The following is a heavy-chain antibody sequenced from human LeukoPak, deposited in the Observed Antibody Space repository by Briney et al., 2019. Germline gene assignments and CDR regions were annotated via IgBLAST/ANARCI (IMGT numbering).Heavy chain of an antibody. J-gene: IGHJ4*02. CDR1: GFTFSNYG. CDR3: ARHLGTPGTRGFDY. Sequence: GTLRLSCAASGFTFSNYGMNWVRQAPGKGLEWIGEIKNSGRTNYNTSLTGRVTISIDTSKNQFSLKLTSVAAADTAVYYCARHLGTPGTRGFDYWGQGTLVTVSS. D-gene: IGHD1-1*01. CDR2: IKNSGRT. V-gene: IGHV4-34*01.